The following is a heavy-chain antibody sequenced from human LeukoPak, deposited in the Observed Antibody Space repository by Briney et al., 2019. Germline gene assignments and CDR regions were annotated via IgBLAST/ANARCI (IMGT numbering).Heavy chain of an antibody. J-gene: IGHJ4*02. CDR2: ISSSGSTI. V-gene: IGHV3-48*03. CDR3: ARNMVRGVPTFDY. CDR1: GFTFSSYE. D-gene: IGHD3-10*01. Sequence: GGSLRLSCAASGFTFSSYETNWVRQAPGKGLEWVSYISSSGSTIYYADSVKGRFTISRDNAKNSLYLQMNSLRAEDTAVYYCARNMVRGVPTFDYWGQGTLVTVSS.